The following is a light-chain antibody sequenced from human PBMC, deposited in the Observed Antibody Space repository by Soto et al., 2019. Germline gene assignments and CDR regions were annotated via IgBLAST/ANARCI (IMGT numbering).Light chain of an antibody. CDR3: HQYGISPPT. CDR1: QSVSSN. J-gene: IGKJ1*01. V-gene: IGKV3-20*01. Sequence: IVMTQSPATLSVSPGERASLSCRASQSVSSNLAWYQQKPGQAPRLLISGVSNRATGTPDRFSGSGSGTDFTLTISSLEPEDFAVFYCHQYGISPPTFGPGTKVDIK. CDR2: GVS.